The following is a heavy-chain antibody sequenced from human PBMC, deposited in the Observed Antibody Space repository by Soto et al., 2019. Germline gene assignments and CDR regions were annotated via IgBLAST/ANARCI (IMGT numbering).Heavy chain of an antibody. CDR2: IYYSGST. D-gene: IGHD3-16*01. Sequence: SETLSLTCTVSGGSISNYHWIWIRQPPGKGLEWIGYIYYSGSTNYNPSLKSRVTISVDTSKNQFSLKLSSVTAADTAVYYCARDNVSGWFDPWGQGNLVPVSS. CDR3: ARDNVSGWFDP. J-gene: IGHJ5*02. CDR1: GGSISNYH. V-gene: IGHV4-59*01.